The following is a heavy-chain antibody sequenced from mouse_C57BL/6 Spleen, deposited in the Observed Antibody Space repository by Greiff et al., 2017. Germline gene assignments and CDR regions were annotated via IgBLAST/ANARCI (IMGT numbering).Heavy chain of an antibody. CDR2: INPYNGDT. J-gene: IGHJ2*01. CDR3: ARSGSSHDG. D-gene: IGHD1-1*01. V-gene: IGHV1-20*01. Sequence: EVQRVESGPELVKPGDSVKISCKASGYSFTGYFMNWVMQSHGQSLEGIGRINPYNGDTFYNQKFKGKATLTVDKSSSTAHMELRSLTSEDSAVYYCARSGSSHDGWGQGTTLTVAS. CDR1: GYSFTGYF.